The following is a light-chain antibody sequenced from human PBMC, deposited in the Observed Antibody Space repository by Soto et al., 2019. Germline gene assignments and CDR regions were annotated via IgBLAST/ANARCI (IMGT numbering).Light chain of an antibody. CDR1: QSVSTY. Sequence: DNVLTQSPYTLSWAPGGRAALSCRASQSVSTYLAWYQQKPGQGPRLLIYDASNRATGIPASFSRSASGTDFPLTPTSPQPQAYALYHSHQRHNRPWPFGQGTKLDIK. CDR2: DAS. CDR3: HQRHNRPWP. V-gene: IGKV3-11*01. J-gene: IGKJ1*01.